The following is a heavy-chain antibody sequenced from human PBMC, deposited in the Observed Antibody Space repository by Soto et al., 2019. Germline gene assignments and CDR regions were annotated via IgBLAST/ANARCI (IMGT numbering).Heavy chain of an antibody. D-gene: IGHD6-6*01. CDR1: GFTVSSNY. Sequence: GGSLRLSCAASGFTVSSNYMSWVRQAPGKGLEWVSVIYSGGSTYYADSVKGRFTISRDNSKNTLYLQMNSLRAEDTAVYYCAREDSSSASRGYWGQGTLVTVSS. V-gene: IGHV3-66*01. J-gene: IGHJ4*02. CDR2: IYSGGST. CDR3: AREDSSSASRGY.